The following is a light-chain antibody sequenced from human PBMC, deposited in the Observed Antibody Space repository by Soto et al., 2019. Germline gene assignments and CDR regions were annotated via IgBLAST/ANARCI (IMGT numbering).Light chain of an antibody. CDR2: GAS. J-gene: IGKJ3*01. V-gene: IGKV3-20*01. Sequence: EIVLTQSPGTLSLSPGERATLSCRASQSVSSSYLAWYQQKPGQAPRLLIYGASSRATGIPDRFSGSGSGTDCTLNISRLEPEDFAVYYCQQYCSSPRFTFGPGTKVDIK. CDR1: QSVSSSY. CDR3: QQYCSSPRFT.